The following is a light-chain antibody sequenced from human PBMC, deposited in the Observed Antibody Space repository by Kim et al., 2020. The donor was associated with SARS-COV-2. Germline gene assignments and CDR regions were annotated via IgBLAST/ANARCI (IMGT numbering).Light chain of an antibody. Sequence: GERATLSCRASHSLSSSHLAWYQQKPGQTPRLLIYAASNRAAGIPDRFSGSGSGTDFTLTISRLEPEDFAVYYCQQFGSSPCTFGPGTKVDIK. J-gene: IGKJ3*01. V-gene: IGKV3-20*01. CDR2: AAS. CDR1: HSLSSSH. CDR3: QQFGSSPCT.